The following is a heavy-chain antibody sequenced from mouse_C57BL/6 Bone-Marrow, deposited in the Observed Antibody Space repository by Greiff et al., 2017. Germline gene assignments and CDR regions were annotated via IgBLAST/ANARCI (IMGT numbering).Heavy chain of an antibody. CDR2: INPSSGYT. D-gene: IGHD2-5*01. Sequence: QVQLKQSGAELAKPGASVKLSCKASGYTFTSYWMHWVKQRPGQGLEWIGYINPSSGYTKYNQKFKDKATLTADKSSSTAYMQLSSLTYEDSAVYYCARSGVCKNYSNSAWFAYWGQGTLVTVSA. CDR1: GYTFTSYW. V-gene: IGHV1-7*01. J-gene: IGHJ3*01. CDR3: ARSGVCKNYSNSAWFAY.